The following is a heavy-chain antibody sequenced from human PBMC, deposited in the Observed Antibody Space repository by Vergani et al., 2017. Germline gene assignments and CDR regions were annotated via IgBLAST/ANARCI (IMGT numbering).Heavy chain of an antibody. Sequence: EVQLLESGGGLVQPGGSLRLSCAASGFTFSSYAMSWVRQAPGKGLEWVSAISGSGDSTYYADSVKGRFTISRDNSKNTLNLQMNSLRAEDTAVYYCAKDRSVYCSGGSCYSGTDDWGQGTLVTVSS. J-gene: IGHJ4*02. CDR2: ISGSGDST. CDR3: AKDRSVYCSGGSCYSGTDD. CDR1: GFTFSSYA. V-gene: IGHV3-23*01. D-gene: IGHD2-15*01.